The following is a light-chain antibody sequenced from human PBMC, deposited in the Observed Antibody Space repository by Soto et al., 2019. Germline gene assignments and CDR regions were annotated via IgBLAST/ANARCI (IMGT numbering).Light chain of an antibody. CDR3: QQYNNWGT. V-gene: IGKV3-15*01. J-gene: IGKJ1*01. Sequence: EIVMTQSPATLSVSPGERATLSCRASQSVSSNLAWYQQKPGQAPRLLIYGASTRATGIPARFSGSGSGTEFTLTISSPQSEDVAVYYGQQYNNWGTFGQGTKVEIK. CDR2: GAS. CDR1: QSVSSN.